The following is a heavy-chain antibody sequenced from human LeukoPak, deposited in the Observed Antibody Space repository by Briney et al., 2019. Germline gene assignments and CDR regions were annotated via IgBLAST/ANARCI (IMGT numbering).Heavy chain of an antibody. D-gene: IGHD3-10*01. V-gene: IGHV3-30*01. Sequence: PGRSLRLSCAASGFTFSSYAMHWVRPAPGKGLEWVAVISYDGSNKYYADSVKGRFTITRDNSKNTLYLQMNSLRAEDTAVYYCARDGEYGSGSYYNADYYYYYYMDVWGKGTTVTVSS. CDR1: GFTFSSYA. J-gene: IGHJ6*03. CDR3: ARDGEYGSGSYYNADYYYYYYMDV. CDR2: ISYDGSNK.